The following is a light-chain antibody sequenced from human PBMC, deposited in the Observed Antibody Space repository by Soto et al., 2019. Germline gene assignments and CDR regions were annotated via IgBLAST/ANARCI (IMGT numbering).Light chain of an antibody. J-gene: IGKJ2*01. CDR3: QQQGT. Sequence: EIVLTQFPGTLSLSPGERATLSFRPSQSLSSSYLVWYQQKPGQAPRLLIYAASRRATGIPDRFSGSGSATEYTLTISRLEPEDSAVYYCQQQGTFGQGTKLEIK. V-gene: IGKV3-20*01. CDR1: QSLSSSY. CDR2: AAS.